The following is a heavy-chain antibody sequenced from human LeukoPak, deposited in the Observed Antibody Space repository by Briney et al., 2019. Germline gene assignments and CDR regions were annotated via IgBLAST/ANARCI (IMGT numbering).Heavy chain of an antibody. V-gene: IGHV3-30*01. CDR3: ARDSTYYYDSGSSGPHYFDN. CDR2: ISSGATYE. CDR1: GFSFSTHA. J-gene: IGHJ4*02. Sequence: PGRSLRLSCAASGFSFSTHAMHWVRQAPGKGLEWVSLISSGATYEYYADSVKGRFTISRDNSKNTLYLQLNSLRAEDTAVYYCARDSTYYYDSGSSGPHYFDNWGQGTLVTVSS. D-gene: IGHD3-10*01.